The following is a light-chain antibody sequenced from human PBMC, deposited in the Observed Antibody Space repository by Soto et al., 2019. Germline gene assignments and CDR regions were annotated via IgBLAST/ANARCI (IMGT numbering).Light chain of an antibody. CDR2: GAS. CDR3: GQFVSSPPRT. CDR1: QSVSSN. V-gene: IGKV3-20*01. Sequence: EIVMTQAPATLSVSPGERATLSCRASQSVSSNLAWYQQKPGQAPRLLIYGASSRATGVPDRFSGSGSGTDFILTISRLEPEDFALYYCGQFVSSPPRTFGQGTKVDIK. J-gene: IGKJ1*01.